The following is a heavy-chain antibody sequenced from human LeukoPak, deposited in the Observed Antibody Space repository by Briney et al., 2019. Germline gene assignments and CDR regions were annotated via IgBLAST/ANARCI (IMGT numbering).Heavy chain of an antibody. CDR3: ARVPGYSGYVVFDGFDM. V-gene: IGHV3-64*01. D-gene: IGHD5-12*01. Sequence: PGGSLRLSCAASGFTFSTYAMHWVRQAPGKGLEYVSAISSKGSRTYYANSVKGRFTISRDNSKNMLYLQMGSLRAEDMAVYYCARVPGYSGYVVFDGFDMWGQGTMVTVSS. J-gene: IGHJ3*02. CDR2: ISSKGSRT. CDR1: GFTFSTYA.